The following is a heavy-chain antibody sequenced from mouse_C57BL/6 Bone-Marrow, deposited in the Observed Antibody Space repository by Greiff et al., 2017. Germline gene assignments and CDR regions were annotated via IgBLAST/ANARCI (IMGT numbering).Heavy chain of an antibody. CDR3: ARADYGYDGFAY. J-gene: IGHJ3*01. CDR1: GYTFTSYT. CDR2: INPSSGYT. Sequence: QVQLKQSGAELARPGASVKMSCKASGYTFTSYTMHWVKQRPGQGLEWIGYINPSSGYTKYNQKFKDKATLTADKSSSTAYMQLSSLTSEDSAVYYCARADYGYDGFAYWGQGALVTVSA. D-gene: IGHD2-2*01. V-gene: IGHV1-4*01.